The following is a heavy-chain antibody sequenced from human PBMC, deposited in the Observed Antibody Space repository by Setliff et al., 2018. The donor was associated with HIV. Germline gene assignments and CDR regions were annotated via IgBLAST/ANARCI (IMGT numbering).Heavy chain of an antibody. CDR1: GVTFSSYA. CDR2: ISGSGDST. D-gene: IGHD4-17*01. CDR3: ARGLRWYDY. J-gene: IGHJ4*02. V-gene: IGHV3-23*01. Sequence: GGSLRLSCAASGVTFSSYAMSWVRQAPGKGLEWVSAISGSGDSTYYADSVKGRFTISRDNAKNSLYLQMNSLRAEDTAVYYCARGLRWYDYWGQGTLVTVSS.